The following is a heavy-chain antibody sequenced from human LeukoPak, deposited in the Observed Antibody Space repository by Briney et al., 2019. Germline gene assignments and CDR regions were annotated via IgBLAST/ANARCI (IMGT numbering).Heavy chain of an antibody. D-gene: IGHD2-2*01. CDR3: AREGGNACYGAYVY. Sequence: PGEPLKFSCKGPGYSFPTYWIGWVGQMPGKGPEWMGIVYTGDSDTRYSPSFQGQVTISVDKSINTAYLRWSSLKASDSAMYYCAREGGNACYGAYVYWGLGTLVTVSS. J-gene: IGHJ4*02. V-gene: IGHV5-51*01. CDR1: GYSFPTYW. CDR2: VYTGDSDT.